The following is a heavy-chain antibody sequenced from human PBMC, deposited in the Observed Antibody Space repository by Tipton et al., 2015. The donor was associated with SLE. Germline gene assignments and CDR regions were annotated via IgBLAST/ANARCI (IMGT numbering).Heavy chain of an antibody. CDR2: IRSKAYGGTT. Sequence: SLRLSCTASGFTFGDYAMSWVRQAPGKGLEWVGFIRSKAYGGTTEYAASVKGRFTISRDDSKSIAYLQMNSLKTEDTAAYYCTREKNVDIVATIPYGMDVWGQGTTVTVSS. D-gene: IGHD5-12*01. CDR3: TREKNVDIVATIPYGMDV. CDR1: GFTFGDYA. J-gene: IGHJ6*02. V-gene: IGHV3-49*04.